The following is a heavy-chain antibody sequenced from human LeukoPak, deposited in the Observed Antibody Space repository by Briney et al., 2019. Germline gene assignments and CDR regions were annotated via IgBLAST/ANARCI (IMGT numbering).Heavy chain of an antibody. CDR3: ASHSSSWYGWFDP. V-gene: IGHV3-20*04. J-gene: IGHJ5*02. D-gene: IGHD6-13*01. CDR2: INWNGGST. Sequence: GESLRLSCAASGFTFDDYGMSWFRQAPAKGLEWVSGINWNGGSTGYADSVKGRFTISRDNAKNSLYLQMNSLRAEDTALYYCASHSSSWYGWFDPWGQGTLVTVSS. CDR1: GFTFDDYG.